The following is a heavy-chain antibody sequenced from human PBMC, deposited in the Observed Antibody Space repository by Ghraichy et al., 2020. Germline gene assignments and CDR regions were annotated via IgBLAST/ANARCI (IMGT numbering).Heavy chain of an antibody. V-gene: IGHV1-2*02. CDR2: INPNSGGT. J-gene: IGHJ6*02. Sequence: ASVKVSCKASGYTFTGYYMHWVRQAPGQGLEWMGWINPNSGGTNYAQKFQGRVTMTRDTSISTAYMELSRLRSDDTAVYYCASISGKPAAIRPRAEKVRLYGMDVWGQGTTVTVSS. CDR1: GYTFTGYY. CDR3: ASISGKPAAIRPRAEKVRLYGMDV. D-gene: IGHD2-2*01.